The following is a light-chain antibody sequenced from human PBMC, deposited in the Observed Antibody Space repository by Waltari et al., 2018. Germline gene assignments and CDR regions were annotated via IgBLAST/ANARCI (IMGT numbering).Light chain of an antibody. CDR2: DVS. CDR3: VSYTSDTTPLI. J-gene: IGLJ2*01. V-gene: IGLV2-14*03. CDR1: KNAVGGYTY. Sequence: QSALTQPASVSGSPGQSITIPCTGTKNAVGGYTYVSGYQQHPGKAPKLLIYDVSSRPSGVSNRFSGSKSGNTASLTISGLKADDEADYHCVSYTSDTTPLIFGGGTKLTVL.